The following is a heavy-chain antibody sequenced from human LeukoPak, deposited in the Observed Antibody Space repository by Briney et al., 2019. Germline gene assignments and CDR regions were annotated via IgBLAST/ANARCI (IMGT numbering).Heavy chain of an antibody. J-gene: IGHJ4*02. V-gene: IGHV4-34*01. D-gene: IGHD2-15*01. Sequence: SETLSLTCAVYGGSFSNYYWSRIRQPPGKGLEWIGEINHSGSTNYNPSLKSRVTISVDTSKNQFSLKLSSVTAADTAVYYCARDSPPAYCSGGSCYFDYWGQGTLVTVSS. CDR2: INHSGST. CDR3: ARDSPPAYCSGGSCYFDY. CDR1: GGSFSNYY.